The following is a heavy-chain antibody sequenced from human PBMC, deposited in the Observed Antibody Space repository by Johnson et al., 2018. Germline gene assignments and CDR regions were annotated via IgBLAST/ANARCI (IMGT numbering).Heavy chain of an antibody. Sequence: VQLQESGGDLVQPGGSLRLSCVGSGFTFRSHWMHWVRQAPGKGLVWVTRINDDATYTSYADSVRGRFTISRDDAKNTLYLEMNSLGVEDTAIYYCSRGTRDWPGMDYWGQGTLVTVNS. CDR1: GFTFRSHW. CDR2: INDDATYT. V-gene: IGHV3-74*01. D-gene: IGHD2-2*01. J-gene: IGHJ4*02. CDR3: SRGTRDWPGMDY.